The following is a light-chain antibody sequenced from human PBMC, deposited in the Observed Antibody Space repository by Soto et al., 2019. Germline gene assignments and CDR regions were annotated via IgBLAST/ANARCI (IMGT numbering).Light chain of an antibody. J-gene: IGLJ1*01. Sequence: QSVLTQPASVSGSPGQSITISCTGTSSDVGGFNYVSWYQHHPGKAPKLIIYDVTNRPSGVSDRFSGSKSGNTASLTISWLQAEDEEDYYCSSYSTTNILFVFGTGTKLTVL. CDR1: SSDVGGFNY. V-gene: IGLV2-14*01. CDR2: DVT. CDR3: SSYSTTNILFV.